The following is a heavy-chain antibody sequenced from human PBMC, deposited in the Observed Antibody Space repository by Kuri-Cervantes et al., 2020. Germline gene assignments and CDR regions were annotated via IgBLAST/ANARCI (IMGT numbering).Heavy chain of an antibody. CDR2: ISAYNGNT. CDR3: ARAGGHYDYVWGSYRLTYFDY. Sequence: ASVKVSCKASGYTFTSYGISWVRQAPGQGLEWMGWISAYNGNTNYAQKLQGRVTMTTDTSTSTAYMELRSLRSDDTAVYYCARAGGHYDYVWGSYRLTYFDYWGRGTLVTVSS. D-gene: IGHD3-16*02. V-gene: IGHV1-18*01. J-gene: IGHJ4*02. CDR1: GYTFTSYG.